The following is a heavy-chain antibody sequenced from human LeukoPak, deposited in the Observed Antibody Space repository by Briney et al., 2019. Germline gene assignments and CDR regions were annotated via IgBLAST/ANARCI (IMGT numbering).Heavy chain of an antibody. CDR3: TTGLSSYYDSSGYRILDY. D-gene: IGHD3-22*01. Sequence: PGGSLRLSRATSGVSFSEAWKTSVRQAPGKGLEWVGRIKSKTDGGTTDYAAPVKGRFTISRDDSKNTLYLQMNSLKTEDTAVYYCTTGLSSYYDSSGYRILDYWGQGTLVTVSS. CDR1: GVSFSEAW. V-gene: IGHV3-15*01. CDR2: IKSKTDGGTT. J-gene: IGHJ4*02.